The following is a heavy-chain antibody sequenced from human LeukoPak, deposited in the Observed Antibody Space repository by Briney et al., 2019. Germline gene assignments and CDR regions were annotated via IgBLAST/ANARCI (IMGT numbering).Heavy chain of an antibody. CDR2: INPSGGST. Sequence: ASVKVSCKASGYTFTSYYMHWVRQAPGPGLEWLGIINPSGGSTSYAQKFQGRVTMTRDTSTSTVYMELSSLRSEETAVYYCARDRAVGATTRWDYWGQGTLVTVSS. J-gene: IGHJ4*02. CDR1: GYTFTSYY. D-gene: IGHD1-26*01. V-gene: IGHV1-46*01. CDR3: ARDRAVGATTRWDY.